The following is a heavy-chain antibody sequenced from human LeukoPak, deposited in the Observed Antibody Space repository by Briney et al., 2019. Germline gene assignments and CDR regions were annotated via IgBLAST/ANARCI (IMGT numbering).Heavy chain of an antibody. CDR3: ARSYDSSGYYTTYYLDS. CDR2: ISSNGGST. Sequence: GGSLRLSCAAFGFTLSRYAMHWVRQAPGKGLEYVSAISSNGGSTYYANSVKGRFTISRDNFKNMLYLQMGSLRAEDMAVYYCARSYDSSGYYTTYYLDSWGQGTLVTVSS. V-gene: IGHV3-64*01. CDR1: GFTLSRYA. J-gene: IGHJ4*02. D-gene: IGHD3-22*01.